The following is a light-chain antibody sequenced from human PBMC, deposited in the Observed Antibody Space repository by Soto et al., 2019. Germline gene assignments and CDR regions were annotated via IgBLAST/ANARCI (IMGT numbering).Light chain of an antibody. V-gene: IGLV1-40*01. CDR1: SSNIGAGYD. J-gene: IGLJ2*01. CDR2: GHS. CDR3: QSYDSSLGCVV. Sequence: QSVLTQPPSVSGAPGQRVTISCTGSSSNIGAGYDVHWYQQLPGTAPKLLIYGHSNRPSGVPDRFSGSKSGTSASLAITGLQTEDEADYYCQSYDSSLGCVVFGGGTKLTVL.